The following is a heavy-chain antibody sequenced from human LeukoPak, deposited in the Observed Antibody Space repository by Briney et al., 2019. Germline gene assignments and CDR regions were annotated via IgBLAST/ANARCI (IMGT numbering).Heavy chain of an antibody. CDR1: GYSSTSYW. J-gene: IGHJ6*02. V-gene: IGHV5-51*01. Sequence: GESLKISCKGSGYSSTSYWIGWVRQMPGKGLEWMGIIYPGDSDTRYSPSFQGQVTISADKSISTAYLQWSSLKASDTAMYYCARLVCDPGYGSGSYQRCYYYGMDVWGQGTTVTVSS. D-gene: IGHD3-10*01. CDR2: IYPGDSDT. CDR3: ARLVCDPGYGSGSYQRCYYYGMDV.